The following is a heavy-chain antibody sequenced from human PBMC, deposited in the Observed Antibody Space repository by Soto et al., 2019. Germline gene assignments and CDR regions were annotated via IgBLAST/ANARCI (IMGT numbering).Heavy chain of an antibody. CDR1: GFTFSSYA. CDR3: ARPNLDDAFDI. V-gene: IGHV3-30-3*01. Sequence: PRLSCAASGFTFSSYAMHWVRQAPGKGLEWVAVISYDGSNKYYADSVKGRFTISRDNSKNTLYLQMNSLRAEDTAVYYCARPNLDDAFDICGQGTTVTVS. CDR2: ISYDGSNK. J-gene: IGHJ3*02. D-gene: IGHD1-1*01.